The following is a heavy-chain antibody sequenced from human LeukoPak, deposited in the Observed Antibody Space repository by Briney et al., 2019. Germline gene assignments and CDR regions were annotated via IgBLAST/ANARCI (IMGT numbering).Heavy chain of an antibody. D-gene: IGHD3-9*01. Sequence: ASVKVSFKSSGYIFTNFGLSWVRQGPGHGLELLGLVSAHNGNTNYAQNLQDRVTMTTDASTSTAFMELRSLRSDDSALYYCARAVLVQIKRRGGNRYYHYYMDVWGEGTAVTVSS. CDR3: ARAVLVQIKRRGGNRYYHYYMDV. CDR2: VSAHNGNT. J-gene: IGHJ6*03. V-gene: IGHV1-18*01. CDR1: GYIFTNFG.